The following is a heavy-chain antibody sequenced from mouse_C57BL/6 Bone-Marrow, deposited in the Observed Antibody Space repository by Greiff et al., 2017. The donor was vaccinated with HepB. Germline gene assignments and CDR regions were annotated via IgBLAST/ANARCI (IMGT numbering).Heavy chain of an antibody. CDR1: GFTFSSYA. D-gene: IGHD1-1*01. CDR2: ISDGGSYT. V-gene: IGHV5-4*01. CDR3: ARDLGITTVETFFAY. J-gene: IGHJ3*01. Sequence: EVKVEESGGGLVKPGGSLKLSCAASGFTFSSYAMSWVRQTPEKRLEWVATISDGGSYTYYPDNVKGRFTISRDNAKNNLYLQMSHLKSEDTAMYYCARDLGITTVETFFAYWGQGTLVTVSA.